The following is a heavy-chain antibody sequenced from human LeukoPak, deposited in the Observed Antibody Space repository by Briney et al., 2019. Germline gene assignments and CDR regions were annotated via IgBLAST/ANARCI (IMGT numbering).Heavy chain of an antibody. Sequence: GGSLRLSCAASGFTFSSYEMNWVRQAPGRGLEWVSYISSGGNTIYYADSVKGRFSISRDNAKNSLYLQMNSLRAEDTAVYYCAREGGSYYFDYWGQGTLVTVSS. CDR2: ISSGGNTI. D-gene: IGHD1-26*01. V-gene: IGHV3-48*03. J-gene: IGHJ4*02. CDR1: GFTFSSYE. CDR3: AREGGSYYFDY.